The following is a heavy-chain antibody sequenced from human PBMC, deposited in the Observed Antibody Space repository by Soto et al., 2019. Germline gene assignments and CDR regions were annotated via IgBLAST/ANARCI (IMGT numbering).Heavy chain of an antibody. J-gene: IGHJ6*02. V-gene: IGHV4-34*01. CDR1: GGSFSGYY. D-gene: IGHD6-13*01. CDR3: ARKVIPWDSSSWSYYYYYGMDV. Sequence: SETLSLTCAVYGGSFSGYYWSWIRQPPGKGLEWIGEINHSGSTNYNPSLKSRVTISVDTSKNQFSLKLSSVTAADTAVYYCARKVIPWDSSSWSYYYYYGMDVWGQGTTVTVSS. CDR2: INHSGST.